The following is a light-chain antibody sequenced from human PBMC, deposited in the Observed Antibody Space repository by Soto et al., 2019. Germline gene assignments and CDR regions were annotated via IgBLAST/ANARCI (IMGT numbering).Light chain of an antibody. J-gene: IGKJ1*01. CDR2: NTS. V-gene: IGKV1-5*03. Sequence: DIQMTQSPSTLSASVGDRVTITCRASQSIGGWLAWYQQKPGTAPKLLIYNTSTLDSGVPSRFSGSGSGTELTLTISSRQHDDVAAYYCQQYINYYRTFGQGTKMEIK. CDR3: QQYINYYRT. CDR1: QSIGGW.